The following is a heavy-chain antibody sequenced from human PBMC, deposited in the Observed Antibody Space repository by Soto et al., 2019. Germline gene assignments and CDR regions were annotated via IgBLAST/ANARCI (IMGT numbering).Heavy chain of an antibody. V-gene: IGHV3-23*01. CDR1: GFTFSSYA. CDR3: AKPPYSSSSYYYYGMDV. Sequence: EVQLLESGGGVVQPGGSLRLSCAASGFTFSSYAMTWVRQAPGKGLEWVSAISGSGGTTYHADSVKGRFTISRDNSKNTLYLQINSLRAEAAAVYYCAKPPYSSSSYYYYGMDVWGQGTTVTVSS. CDR2: ISGSGGTT. D-gene: IGHD6-6*01. J-gene: IGHJ6*02.